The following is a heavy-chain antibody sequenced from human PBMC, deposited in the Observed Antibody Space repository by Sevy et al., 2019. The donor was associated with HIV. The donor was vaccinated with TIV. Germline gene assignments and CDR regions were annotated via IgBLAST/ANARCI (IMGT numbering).Heavy chain of an antibody. J-gene: IGHJ4*02. CDR3: AREREAAAGTNKEFDY. CDR1: GFTFSSYS. D-gene: IGHD6-13*01. V-gene: IGHV3-48*02. CDR2: ISSSGSTI. Sequence: GGSLRLSCAASGFTFSSYSMNWVRQAPGKGLEWVSYISSSGSTIYYADSVKGRFTISRDNAKNSLYLQMNSLRDEDTAVYYCAREREAAAGTNKEFDYWGQGTLVTVSS.